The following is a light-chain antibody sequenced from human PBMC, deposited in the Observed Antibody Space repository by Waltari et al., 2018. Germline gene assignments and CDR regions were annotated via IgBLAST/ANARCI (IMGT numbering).Light chain of an antibody. CDR2: KAS. J-gene: IGKJ2*03. CDR1: QSISNY. Sequence: DIQMTQSPSTLSASVGDTITITCRASQSISNYFAWYQQKPGKAPKLLIYKASSSGSGGPSRFSGSGSGTEFTLTISSLQPDDFSTYYCQQYKTSSSFGQATKLEIK. CDR3: QQYKTSSS. V-gene: IGKV1-5*03.